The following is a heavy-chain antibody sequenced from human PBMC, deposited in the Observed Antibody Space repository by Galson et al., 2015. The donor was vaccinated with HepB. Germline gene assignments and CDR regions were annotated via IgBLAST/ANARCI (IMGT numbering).Heavy chain of an antibody. CDR2: IKQDGSDK. V-gene: IGHV3-7*03. CDR3: ARSRIIFSHYDILTGYPYYFDC. Sequence: SLRLSCAVSGFTFSGAWMSWVRQAPGKGLEWVATIKQDGSDKYYVDSVKGRFTISRDNAKNSLFLQMISLRAEDTAVYYCARSRIIFSHYDILTGYPYYFDCWDQGTLVTGS. CDR1: GFTFSGAW. J-gene: IGHJ4*01. D-gene: IGHD3-9*01.